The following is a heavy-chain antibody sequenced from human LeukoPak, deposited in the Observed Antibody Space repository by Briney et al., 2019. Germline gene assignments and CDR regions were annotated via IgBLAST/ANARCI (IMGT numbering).Heavy chain of an antibody. CDR3: ARGQDYYDSSGYYYDLYYFDY. V-gene: IGHV3-21*01. CDR2: ISXSSSYI. Sequence: ISXSSSYIYYADSVKGRFTISRDNAKNSLYLQMNSLRAEDTAVYYCARGQDYYDSSGYYYDLYYFDYWGQGTLVTVSS. J-gene: IGHJ4*02. D-gene: IGHD3-22*01.